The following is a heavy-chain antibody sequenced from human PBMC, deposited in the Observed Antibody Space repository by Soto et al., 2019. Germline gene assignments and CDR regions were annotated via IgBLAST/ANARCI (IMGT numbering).Heavy chain of an antibody. V-gene: IGHV3-30-3*01. CDR2: ISYDGSNK. CDR1: GFTFSSYA. J-gene: IGHJ4*02. D-gene: IGHD2-21*02. CDR3: ARGSRVTVVTLVDY. Sequence: QVQLVESGGGVVQPGRSLRLSCAASGFTFSSYAMHWVRQAPGKGLEWVAVISYDGSNKYYADSVKGRFTIYRDNSKNTLYLQMNSLRAEDTAVYYCARGSRVTVVTLVDYWGQGTLVTVSS.